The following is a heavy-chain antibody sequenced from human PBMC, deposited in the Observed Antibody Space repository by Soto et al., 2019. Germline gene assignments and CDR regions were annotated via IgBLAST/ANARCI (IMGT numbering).Heavy chain of an antibody. J-gene: IGHJ4*02. V-gene: IGHV4-59*01. Sequence: PSETLSLTCSVSGGSISGSYWSWIRQSPGKGLEWLGYVYYTGSTNYGPSLRSRVSISVDTSKNEFSLRLSSVTAADTAVYFCARSVVVPGAQIDYWGQGTQVTISS. CDR2: VYYTGST. CDR1: GGSISGSY. CDR3: ARSVVVPGAQIDY. D-gene: IGHD2-2*01.